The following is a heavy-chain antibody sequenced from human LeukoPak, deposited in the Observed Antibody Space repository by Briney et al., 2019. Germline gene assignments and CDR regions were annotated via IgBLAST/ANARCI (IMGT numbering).Heavy chain of an antibody. Sequence: GGSLRLSCAASGFTVSSNYMSRVRQAPGKGLEWVSVIYSGGSTYYADSVKGRFTISRDNSKNTLYLQMNSLRAEDTAVYYCARGQAFRDYVWGSPYYFDYWGQGTLVTVSS. CDR3: ARGQAFRDYVWGSPYYFDY. D-gene: IGHD3-16*01. CDR1: GFTVSSNY. CDR2: IYSGGST. J-gene: IGHJ4*02. V-gene: IGHV3-66*01.